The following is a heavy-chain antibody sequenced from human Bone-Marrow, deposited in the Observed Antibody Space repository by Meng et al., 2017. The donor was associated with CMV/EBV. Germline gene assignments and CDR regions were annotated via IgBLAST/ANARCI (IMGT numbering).Heavy chain of an antibody. CDR1: GLTFSSYW. D-gene: IGHD6-6*01. J-gene: IGHJ4*02. CDR3: ARDGAARY. Sequence: GGSLRLSCAASGLTFSSYWMSWVRQAPGKGLEWVANIKQDGSEKYYVDSVKGRFTISRDNAKNSLYLQMNSLRAEDTAVYYCARDGAARYWGQGTLVTVSS. V-gene: IGHV3-7*01. CDR2: IKQDGSEK.